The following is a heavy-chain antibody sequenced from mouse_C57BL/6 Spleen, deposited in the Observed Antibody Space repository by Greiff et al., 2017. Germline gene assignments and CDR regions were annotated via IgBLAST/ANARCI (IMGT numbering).Heavy chain of an antibody. Sequence: QVQLQQSGAELVMPGASVKLSCKASGYTFTSYWMHWVKQRPGQGLEWIGEIDPSDSYTNYNQKFKGKSTLTVDKSSSTAYMQLSSLTSEDSAVYYCARSGGTGTVDCWGQGTTLAVSS. CDR3: ARSGGTGTVDC. V-gene: IGHV1-69*01. D-gene: IGHD4-1*01. CDR1: GYTFTSYW. J-gene: IGHJ2*01. CDR2: IDPSDSYT.